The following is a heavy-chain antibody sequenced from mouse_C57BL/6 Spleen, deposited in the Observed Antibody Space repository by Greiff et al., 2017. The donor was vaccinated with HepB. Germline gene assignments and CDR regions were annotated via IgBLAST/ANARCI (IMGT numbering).Heavy chain of an antibody. V-gene: IGHV5-15*01. Sequence: EVQLVESGGGLVQPGGSLKLSCAASGFTFSDYGMAWVRQAPRKGPEWVAFISNLAYSIYYADTVTGRFTISRENAKNTLYLEMSSLRSEDTALYYCARNGDYYGSSYWYFDVWGTGTTVTVSS. J-gene: IGHJ1*03. CDR2: ISNLAYSI. CDR1: GFTFSDYG. D-gene: IGHD1-1*01. CDR3: ARNGDYYGSSYWYFDV.